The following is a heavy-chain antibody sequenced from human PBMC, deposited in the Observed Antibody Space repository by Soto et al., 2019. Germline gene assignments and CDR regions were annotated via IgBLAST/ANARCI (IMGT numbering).Heavy chain of an antibody. CDR2: IYWDDDK. CDR3: AHRGIGAFDI. J-gene: IGHJ3*02. Sequence: QITLKESGPTLVKPTQTLTLTCTFSGFSLSTSGVGVVWIRQPPGKALEWLAIIYWDDDKRYSPSLKSRLTITQDTPETQVVLKITNSDPVDTATDYCAHRGIGAFDIWGQGTMVTVSS. D-gene: IGHD2-21*01. CDR1: GFSLSTSGVG. V-gene: IGHV2-5*02.